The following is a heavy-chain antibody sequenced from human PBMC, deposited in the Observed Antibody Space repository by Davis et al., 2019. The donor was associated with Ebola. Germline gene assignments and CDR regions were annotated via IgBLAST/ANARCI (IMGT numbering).Heavy chain of an antibody. CDR1: GFTFSGSA. D-gene: IGHD6-6*01. V-gene: IGHV3-73*01. CDR3: TCSSSSVGDY. CDR2: IRSKANSYAT. Sequence: GESLKISCAASGFTFSGSAMHWVRQASGKGLEWVGRIRSKANSYATAYAASVKGRFTISRDDSKNTAYLQMNSLKTEDTAVYYCTCSSSSVGDYWGQGTLVTVSS. J-gene: IGHJ4*02.